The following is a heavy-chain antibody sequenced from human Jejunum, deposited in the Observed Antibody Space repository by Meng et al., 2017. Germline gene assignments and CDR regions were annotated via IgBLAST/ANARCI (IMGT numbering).Heavy chain of an antibody. J-gene: IGHJ4*02. V-gene: IGHV3-33*01. CDR2: IWHDGSKV. CDR3: LRGRDY. CDR1: GFNFTNYG. Sequence: VQLVGSGGGVVQPGKSLRLSCAASGFNFTNYGMHWVRQAPGKGLEWVAVIWHDGSKVFYADSVRGRFTISRDNSHNTVDLQMNSVRVDDTAVYFCLRGRDYWGQGTLVTVSS. D-gene: IGHD3-10*01.